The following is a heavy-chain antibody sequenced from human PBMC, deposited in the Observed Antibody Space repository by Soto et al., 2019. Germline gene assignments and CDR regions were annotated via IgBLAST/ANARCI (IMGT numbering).Heavy chain of an antibody. CDR3: KAVGGTP. Sequence: PGGSLRLSCAASGFTFSSYAMSWVRQPPGKGPEWVSAISGSGGSTYYADSVKGRFTISRDNSKNTLHLQMNSLRAEATAVFYAKAVGGTPWGQGTLVTVSS. CDR1: GFTFSSYA. J-gene: IGHJ5*02. CDR2: ISGSGGST. D-gene: IGHD6-19*01. V-gene: IGHV3-23*01.